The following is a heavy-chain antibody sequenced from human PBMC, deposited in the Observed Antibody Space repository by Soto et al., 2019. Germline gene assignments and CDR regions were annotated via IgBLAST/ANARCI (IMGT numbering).Heavy chain of an antibody. CDR3: ASGYYDSSGYYLSFDY. D-gene: IGHD3-22*01. Sequence: SVKVSCKASGGTFSSYAISWVRQAPGQGLEWMGGIIPIFGTANYAQKFQGRVTITADESTSTAYMELSSLRSEDTAVYYCASGYYDSSGYYLSFDYWGQGTLVTVSS. V-gene: IGHV1-69*13. CDR1: GGTFSSYA. J-gene: IGHJ4*02. CDR2: IIPIFGTA.